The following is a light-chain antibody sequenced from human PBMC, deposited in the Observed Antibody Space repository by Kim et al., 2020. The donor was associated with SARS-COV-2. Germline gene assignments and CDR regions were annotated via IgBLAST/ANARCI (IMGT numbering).Light chain of an antibody. CDR1: ESVDRRH. Sequence: SPGDGARHTCMASESVDRRHLAWYQQKPGQAPRLLMYDTSRGAPGISDRFSGSGSGKEFSLTISRLEPDDFAVYYCQHYGGSPRPFGQGTKVDIK. J-gene: IGKJ1*01. CDR2: DTS. CDR3: QHYGGSPRP. V-gene: IGKV3-20*01.